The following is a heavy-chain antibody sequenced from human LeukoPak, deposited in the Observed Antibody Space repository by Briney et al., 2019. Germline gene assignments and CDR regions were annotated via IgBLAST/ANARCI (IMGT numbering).Heavy chain of an antibody. Sequence: HPGGSLRLSCAASGFTFSSYWMHWVRQAPGKGLVWVSRINSDGSSTSYADSVKGRFTISRDNAKNTLYLQLNSLRAEDTAVYYCAKDLGDTIFGVVTLDYWGQGTLVTVSS. CDR1: GFTFSSYW. CDR3: AKDLGDTIFGVVTLDY. J-gene: IGHJ4*02. CDR2: INSDGSST. D-gene: IGHD3-3*01. V-gene: IGHV3-74*01.